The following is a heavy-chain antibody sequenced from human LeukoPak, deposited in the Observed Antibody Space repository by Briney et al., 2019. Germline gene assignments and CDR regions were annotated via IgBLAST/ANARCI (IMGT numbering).Heavy chain of an antibody. CDR1: GFTFSNYA. D-gene: IGHD6-19*01. CDR3: AGPLVAGAG. Sequence: GGSLRLSCAASGFTFSNYAMSCVRHAPGEGLEWVAAISGRSDTTYSAESVQVRLTNSRDNSNTVMYMQMTGLRADDTAVYYYAGPLVAGAGWGQGTLVTVSS. V-gene: IGHV3-23*01. CDR2: ISGRSDTT. J-gene: IGHJ4*02.